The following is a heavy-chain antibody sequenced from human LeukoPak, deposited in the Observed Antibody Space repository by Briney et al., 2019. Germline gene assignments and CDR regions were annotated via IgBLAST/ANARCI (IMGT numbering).Heavy chain of an antibody. CDR2: ISSSSSTI. D-gene: IGHD4-11*01. Sequence: PGGSLRLSCAASGFTFSSYSMNWVRQAPGKGLEWVSYISSSSSTIYYADSVKGRFTISRDNAKNSLYLQMNSLRAEDTAVYYCSYSNYVAWFDPWGQGTLVTVSS. V-gene: IGHV3-48*01. CDR3: SYSNYVAWFDP. J-gene: IGHJ5*02. CDR1: GFTFSSYS.